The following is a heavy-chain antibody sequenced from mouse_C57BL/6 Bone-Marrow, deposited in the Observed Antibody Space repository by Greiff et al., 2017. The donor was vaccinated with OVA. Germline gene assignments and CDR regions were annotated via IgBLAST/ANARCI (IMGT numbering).Heavy chain of an antibody. V-gene: IGHV5-9*01. J-gene: IGHJ2*01. D-gene: IGHD1-1*01. CDR1: GFTFSSYT. CDR2: ISGGGGNT. CDR3: ARQRFCGYGSIPFFDY. Sequence: EVHLVESGGGLVKPGGSLKLSCAASGFTFSSYTMSWVRQTPEKRLEWVATISGGGGNTYYPDSVKGRFTISRDNAKNTLYLQMSSLRSEDTALYYCARQRFCGYGSIPFFDYWGQGTTLTVSS.